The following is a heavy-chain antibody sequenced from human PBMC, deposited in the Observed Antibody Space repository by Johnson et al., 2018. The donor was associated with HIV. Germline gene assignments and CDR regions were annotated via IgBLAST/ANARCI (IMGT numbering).Heavy chain of an antibody. V-gene: IGHV3-20*04. CDR1: GFTFDDYG. J-gene: IGHJ3*02. CDR2: INWNGGST. D-gene: IGHD5-18*01. Sequence: EQLVESGGGLIQPGGSLRLSCAASGFTFDDYGMSWVRQAPGKGLEWVSGINWNGGSTGYADSVKGRFTISRDNAKNSLYLQMNSLRAEDTAVYYCARELRGGHTDAFDIWGQGTMVTVSS. CDR3: ARELRGGHTDAFDI.